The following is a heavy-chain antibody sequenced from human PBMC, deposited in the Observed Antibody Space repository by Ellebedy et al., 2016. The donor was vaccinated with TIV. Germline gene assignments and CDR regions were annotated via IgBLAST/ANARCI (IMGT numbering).Heavy chain of an antibody. CDR2: ISYTGRS. V-gene: IGHV4-39*01. Sequence: GSLRLSXTVSGGSISGRSYFWGWIRQPPGQGLEWIGSISYTGRSYSNPSLKSRVTVSIDSSKKQFSLNLNSVTAADTVVYHCARQYKSDYDPEGHDAFDVWGQGTKVTVSS. J-gene: IGHJ3*01. D-gene: IGHD5-12*01. CDR3: ARQYKSDYDPEGHDAFDV. CDR1: GGSISGRSYF.